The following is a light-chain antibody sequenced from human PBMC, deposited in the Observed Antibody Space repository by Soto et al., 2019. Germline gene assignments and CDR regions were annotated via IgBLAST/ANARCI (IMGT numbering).Light chain of an antibody. Sequence: QSALTQPRSVSGSPGQSVTISCTGTSNDVGGYNFVSWYQQHPGKAPKLMIYDVTKRPSGVPDRFSGSKSGNTASLTISGLQAEDEADYYRCSYAGSYSYVFGTGTKVTVL. CDR2: DVT. CDR3: CSYAGSYSYV. V-gene: IGLV2-11*01. CDR1: SNDVGGYNF. J-gene: IGLJ1*01.